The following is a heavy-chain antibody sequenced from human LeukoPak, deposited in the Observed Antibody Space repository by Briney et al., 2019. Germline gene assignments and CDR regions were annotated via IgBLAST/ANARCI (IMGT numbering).Heavy chain of an antibody. V-gene: IGHV4-59*08. Sequence: NSSETLSLTCTVSGASINSYYWSCIRQPPGKRVEWILLLYDSGSTNYNPSLKSRVSILVNTSKNKFSLNLSSVTAADTAVYYCAKHGGSWTFDYWGEGALVTVSS. CDR1: GASINSYY. D-gene: IGHD6-13*01. J-gene: IGHJ4*02. CDR2: LYDSGST. CDR3: AKHGGSWTFDY.